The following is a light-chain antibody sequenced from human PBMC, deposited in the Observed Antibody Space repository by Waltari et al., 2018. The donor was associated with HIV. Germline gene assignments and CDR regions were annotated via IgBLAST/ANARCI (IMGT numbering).Light chain of an antibody. J-gene: IGKJ3*01. Sequence: DIVLTQSPGTVSLSQGERATLSCRASQSVSSSYFAWYQQKPGQAPRLLIYGASIRATGIPDRFSGSGSGTDFTLTISRLEPEDFAVYYCQQYGSSLFTFGPGTKVDIK. CDR1: QSVSSSY. CDR2: GAS. CDR3: QQYGSSLFT. V-gene: IGKV3-20*01.